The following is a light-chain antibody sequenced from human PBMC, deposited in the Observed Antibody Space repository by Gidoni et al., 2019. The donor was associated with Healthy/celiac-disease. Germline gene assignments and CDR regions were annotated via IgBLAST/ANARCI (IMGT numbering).Light chain of an antibody. CDR1: QSVLYSSNNKNY. CDR2: WAS. Sequence: DIVMTQSPDSLAVSLGERATINCKPSQSVLYSSNNKNYLAWYQQKPGQPPKLLIYWASTRESGVPDRFSGSGSGTDFTLTISSLQAEDVAVYYCQQYYSTPWTFXQXTKVEIK. CDR3: QQYYSTPWT. V-gene: IGKV4-1*01. J-gene: IGKJ1*01.